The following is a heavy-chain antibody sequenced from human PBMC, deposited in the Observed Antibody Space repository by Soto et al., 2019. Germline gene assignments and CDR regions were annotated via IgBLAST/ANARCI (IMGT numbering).Heavy chain of an antibody. CDR3: ARVQKGILTGYDY. Sequence: GGSLRLSCAASGFTFSSYSMNWVRQAPGKGLEWVSYISSSSTIYYADSVKGRFTISRDNAKNSLYLQMNSLRAEDTAVYYCARVQKGILTGYDYWGQGTLVTVSS. J-gene: IGHJ4*02. CDR1: GFTFSSYS. D-gene: IGHD3-9*01. CDR2: ISSSSTI. V-gene: IGHV3-48*01.